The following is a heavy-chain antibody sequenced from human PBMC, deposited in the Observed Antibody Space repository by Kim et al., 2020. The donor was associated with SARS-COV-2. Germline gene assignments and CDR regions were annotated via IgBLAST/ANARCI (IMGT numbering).Heavy chain of an antibody. V-gene: IGHV4-59*13. CDR2: IYYSGST. CDR3: ARDSSLDGYNYYYFDY. Sequence: SETLSLTCTVSGGSISSYYWSWIRQPPGKGLEWIGYIYYSGSTNYNPSLKSRVTISVDTSKNQFSLKLSSVTAADTAVYYCARDSSLDGYNYYYFDYWGQGTLVTVSS. CDR1: GGSISSYY. J-gene: IGHJ4*02. D-gene: IGHD5-12*01.